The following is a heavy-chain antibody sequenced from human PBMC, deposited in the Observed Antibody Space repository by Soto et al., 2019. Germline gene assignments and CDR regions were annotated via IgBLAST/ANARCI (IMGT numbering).Heavy chain of an antibody. V-gene: IGHV1-3*01. Sequence: ASVKVSCKASGYTFTSYAMHWVRQAPEKRLEWMGWINAGNGNTKYSQKFQGRVTITRDTSASTAYMELSSLRSEDTAVYYCARYIDYGDYRSYYYYGMDVWGQGTTVTVSS. J-gene: IGHJ6*02. D-gene: IGHD4-17*01. CDR2: INAGNGNT. CDR1: GYTFTSYA. CDR3: ARYIDYGDYRSYYYYGMDV.